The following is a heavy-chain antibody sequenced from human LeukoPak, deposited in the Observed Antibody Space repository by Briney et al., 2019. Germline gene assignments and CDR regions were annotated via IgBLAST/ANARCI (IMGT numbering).Heavy chain of an antibody. V-gene: IGHV1-69*05. Sequence: SVKVSCKASGGTFSSYAISWVRQAPGQGLEWMGGIIPIFGTANYAQKFQGRVTMTRDTSTSTVYMELSSLRSEDTAVYYCARDLDSSGYYYGYWGQGTLVTVSS. D-gene: IGHD3-22*01. CDR3: ARDLDSSGYYYGY. J-gene: IGHJ4*02. CDR1: GGTFSSYA. CDR2: IIPIFGTA.